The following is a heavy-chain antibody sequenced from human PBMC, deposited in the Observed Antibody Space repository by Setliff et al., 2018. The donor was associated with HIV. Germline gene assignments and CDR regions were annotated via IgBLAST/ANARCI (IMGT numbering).Heavy chain of an antibody. V-gene: IGHV3-21*01. CDR1: GFTFSSYS. CDR2: ISSSSGYI. CDR3: ARLLRDIVVVVAATGYYFDY. J-gene: IGHJ4*02. D-gene: IGHD2-15*01. Sequence: LRLSCAASGFTFSSYSMNWVRQAPGKGLEWVSSISSSSGYIYYADSVKGRFTISRDNAKNSLYLQMNSLRAEDTAVYYCARLLRDIVVVVAATGYYFDYWGQGTLVTVSS.